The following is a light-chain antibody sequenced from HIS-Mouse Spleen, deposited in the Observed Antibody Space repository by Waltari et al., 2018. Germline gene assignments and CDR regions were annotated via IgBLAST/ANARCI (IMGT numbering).Light chain of an antibody. CDR3: LSADSSGTWV. CDR1: ALPKKY. J-gene: IGLJ3*02. CDR2: KDS. Sequence: SYELTQPPSVSVSLGQMARITCSGEALPKKYAYWYQQKPGQFPVRVIYKDSERPSGCPERFSGSRSGTIVTLTISGVQAEDEADYYCLSADSSGTWVFGGGTKLTVL. V-gene: IGLV3-16*01.